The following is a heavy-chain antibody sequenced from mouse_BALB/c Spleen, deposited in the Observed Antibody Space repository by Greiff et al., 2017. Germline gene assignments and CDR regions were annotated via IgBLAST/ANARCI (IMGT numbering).Heavy chain of an antibody. D-gene: IGHD2-1*01. CDR2: IWSGGST. V-gene: IGHV2-2*02. Sequence: VKVVESGPGLVQPSQSLSITCTVSGFSLTSYGVHWVRQSPGKGLEWLGVIWSGGSTDYNAAFISRLSISKDNSKSQVFFKMNSLQANDTAIYYCARNYGNYDAMDYWGQGTSVTVSS. CDR1: GFSLTSYG. CDR3: ARNYGNYDAMDY. J-gene: IGHJ4*01.